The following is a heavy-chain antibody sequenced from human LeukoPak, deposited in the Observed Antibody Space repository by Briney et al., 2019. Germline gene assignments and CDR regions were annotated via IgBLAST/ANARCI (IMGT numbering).Heavy chain of an antibody. D-gene: IGHD2-15*01. V-gene: IGHV3-21*01. CDR1: GFTFSSCS. CDR3: ARGWEYCSGGSCYSYFDY. J-gene: IGHJ4*02. CDR2: ISSSSSYI. Sequence: GGSLRLSCAASGFTFSSCSMNWVRQAPGKGLEWVSSISSSSSYIYYADSVKGRFTISRDSAKNSLYLQMYSLRAEDTAVYYCARGWEYCSGGSCYSYFDYWGQGTLVTVSS.